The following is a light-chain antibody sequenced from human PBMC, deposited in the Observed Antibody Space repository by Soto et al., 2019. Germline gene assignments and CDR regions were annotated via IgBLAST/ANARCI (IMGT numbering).Light chain of an antibody. J-gene: IGLJ1*01. CDR2: DVT. V-gene: IGLV2-14*01. Sequence: QSALTQPASVSGSPGQSIAISCTGTSSDVGGYNYVSWYQQYPGKAPKLMIYDVTNRPSGVSDRFSGSKSVNTASLTISGLQAEDEADYYCSSYTTYNTGVFGSGTKVTVL. CDR3: SSYTTYNTGV. CDR1: SSDVGGYNY.